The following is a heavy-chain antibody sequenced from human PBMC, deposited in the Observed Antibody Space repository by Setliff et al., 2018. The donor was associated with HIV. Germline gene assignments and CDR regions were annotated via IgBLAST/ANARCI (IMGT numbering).Heavy chain of an antibody. CDR1: GFTFSSCW. Sequence: GGSLRLSCAASGFTFSSCWVTWVRQGPGKGLEWVANIKQDGSEKYYVDSVKGRFTISRDNGKNSLYLQMNSLRAEETAVYYCASSGYNYGGYYMDVWGKGTTVTVSS. V-gene: IGHV3-7*03. J-gene: IGHJ6*03. CDR3: ASSGYNYGGYYMDV. CDR2: IKQDGSEK. D-gene: IGHD5-18*01.